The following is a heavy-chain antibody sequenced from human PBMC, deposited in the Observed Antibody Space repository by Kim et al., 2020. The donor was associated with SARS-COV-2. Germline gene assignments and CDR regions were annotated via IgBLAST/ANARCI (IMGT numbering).Heavy chain of an antibody. Sequence: GESLKISCKGSGYSLTSYWIGWVRQMPGKGLEWMGIIYPGDSDTRYSPSFQGQVTISADKSISTAYLQWSSLKASDTAMYYCARRSFDSSSWYPYYYYMDVWGKGTTVTVSS. V-gene: IGHV5-51*01. CDR1: GYSLTSYW. CDR3: ARRSFDSSSWYPYYYYMDV. CDR2: IYPGDSDT. J-gene: IGHJ6*03. D-gene: IGHD6-13*01.